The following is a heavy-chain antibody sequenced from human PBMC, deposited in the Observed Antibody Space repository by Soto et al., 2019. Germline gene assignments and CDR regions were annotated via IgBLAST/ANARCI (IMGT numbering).Heavy chain of an antibody. CDR2: IYHSGST. CDR3: AAGGVLPRYY. Sequence: QLQLQESGSGLVKPSQTLSLTCAVSGGSIRSGGYSWSWIRQPPGKGMEWIGYIYHSGSTYYNPSLKSLVTISVDRSTNQFSIKLSSVTAADTAVYYCAAGGVLPRYYWGQGTLVTVSS. J-gene: IGHJ4*02. V-gene: IGHV4-30-2*01. CDR1: GGSIRSGGYS. D-gene: IGHD2-15*01.